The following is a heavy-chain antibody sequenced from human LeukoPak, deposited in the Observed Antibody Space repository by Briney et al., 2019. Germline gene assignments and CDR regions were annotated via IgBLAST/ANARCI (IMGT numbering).Heavy chain of an antibody. V-gene: IGHV4-59*01. CDR1: DGSISSYY. CDR2: IYYSGST. J-gene: IGHJ2*01. Sequence: PSETLSLTCTVSDGSISSYYWSWIRQPPGKGLEWIGYIYYSGSTNYNPSLKSRVTISVDTSKDQFSLKLSSVTAADTAVYYCARGVRQGYYDILIGYLRSYWYFDLWGRGTLVTVSS. CDR3: ARGVRQGYYDILIGYLRSYWYFDL. D-gene: IGHD3-9*01.